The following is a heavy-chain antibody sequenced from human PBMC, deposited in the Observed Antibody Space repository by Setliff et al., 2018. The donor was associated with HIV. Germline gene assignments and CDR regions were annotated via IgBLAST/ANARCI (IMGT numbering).Heavy chain of an antibody. J-gene: IGHJ3*02. D-gene: IGHD6-13*01. CDR2: ISAYNGNT. V-gene: IGHV1-18*01. Sequence: ASVKVSCKASGYTFTSYGISWVRQAPGQGLEWMGWISAYNGNTNYAQKLRGRVTMTTDTSTSTAYMELRSLRSDDTAVYYCARGLGSSSWYVDVDAFDIWGQGTMVTVSS. CDR3: ARGLGSSSWYVDVDAFDI. CDR1: GYTFTSYG.